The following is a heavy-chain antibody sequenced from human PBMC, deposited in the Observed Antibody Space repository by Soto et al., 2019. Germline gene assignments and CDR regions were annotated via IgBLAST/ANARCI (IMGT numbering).Heavy chain of an antibody. Sequence: SQTLSLTCAISGDSVSSNSAAWNWIRQSPSRGLEWLGRTYYRSKWYNDYAVSVKSRITINPDTSKNQFSLQLNSVTPEDTAVYYCARDPLLAGTRGWDYYYGMDVWGQGTTVTV. CDR1: GDSVSSNSAA. CDR2: TYYRSKWYN. CDR3: ARDPLLAGTRGWDYYYGMDV. V-gene: IGHV6-1*01. J-gene: IGHJ6*02. D-gene: IGHD1-7*01.